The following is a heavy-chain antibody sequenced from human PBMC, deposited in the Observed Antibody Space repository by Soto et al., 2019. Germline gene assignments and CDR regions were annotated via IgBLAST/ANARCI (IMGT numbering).Heavy chain of an antibody. CDR3: ARAYCGGDCYTTRVESFDP. CDR2: IYYSGST. D-gene: IGHD2-21*02. CDR1: GGSISSYY. V-gene: IGHV4-59*01. Sequence: SETLSLTCTVSGGSISSYYWSWIRQPPGKGLEWIGYIYYSGSTNYNPSLKSRVTISVDTSKNQFSLKLSSVTAADTAVYYCARAYCGGDCYTTRVESFDPCGQGTLGTVSS. J-gene: IGHJ5*02.